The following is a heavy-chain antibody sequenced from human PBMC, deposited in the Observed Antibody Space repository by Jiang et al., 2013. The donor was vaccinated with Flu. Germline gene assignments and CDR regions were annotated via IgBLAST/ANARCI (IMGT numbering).Heavy chain of an antibody. D-gene: IGHD1-14*01. V-gene: IGHV6-1*01. J-gene: IGHJ4*02. Sequence: WVRQSPSRGLEWLGRTYYRSKWYHDYALSVKGRISVDPDTSTNQFSLQLYSITPEDTAVYYCVRGTGETALDYWGQGTQVTVSS. CDR2: TYYRSKWYH. CDR3: VRGTGETALDY.